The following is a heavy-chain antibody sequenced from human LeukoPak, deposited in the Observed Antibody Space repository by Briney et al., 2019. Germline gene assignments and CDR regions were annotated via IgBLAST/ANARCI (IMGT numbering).Heavy chain of an antibody. J-gene: IGHJ5*02. CDR3: ARGGPYYKITMVRGVPFDP. CDR1: GGSISRGSPY. V-gene: IGHV4-39*07. CDR2: IYYSGST. D-gene: IGHD3-10*01. Sequence: SETLSLTCTVSGGSISRGSPYWGWIRQSPGKGLEWIGTIYYSGSTYCNPSLKSRVTISVDTSKNQFSLKLSSVTAADTAVYYCARGGPYYKITMVRGVPFDPWGQGTLVTVSS.